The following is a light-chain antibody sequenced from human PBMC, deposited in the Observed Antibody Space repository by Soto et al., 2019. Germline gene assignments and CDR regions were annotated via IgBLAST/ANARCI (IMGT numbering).Light chain of an antibody. Sequence: QSALTQPASVSGSPGQSITISCTGSSSDVGHYDYVSWFQQHPGRAPTLLIYDVTYRPSGVSNRFSGAKSGSTASLTISGLRTEDEANYYCSSYTGTSTQVFGNGTKLTVL. CDR3: SSYTGTSTQV. CDR2: DVT. V-gene: IGLV2-14*03. J-gene: IGLJ3*02. CDR1: SSDVGHYDY.